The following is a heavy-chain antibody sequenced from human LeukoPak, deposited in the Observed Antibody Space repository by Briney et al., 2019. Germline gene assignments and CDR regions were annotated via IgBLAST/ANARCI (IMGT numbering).Heavy chain of an antibody. Sequence: ASVKVSCKASGYTFTGYYMHWVRQAPGRGLEWMGWINPNSGGTNYAQKFQGRVTMTRDTSISTAYMELSRLRSDDTAVYYCARGYSSGWGPLDYWGQGTLVTVSS. CDR3: ARGYSSGWGPLDY. V-gene: IGHV1-2*02. CDR1: GYTFTGYY. CDR2: INPNSGGT. J-gene: IGHJ4*02. D-gene: IGHD6-19*01.